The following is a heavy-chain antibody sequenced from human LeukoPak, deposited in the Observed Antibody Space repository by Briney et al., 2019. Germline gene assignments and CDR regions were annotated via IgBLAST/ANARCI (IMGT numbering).Heavy chain of an antibody. D-gene: IGHD6-19*01. Sequence: PGGSLRLSCAASGFTFSSYSMNWVRQAPGKGLEWVANIKQDGSEKYYVDSVRGRFTISRDNAKNSLYLQMNSLRAEDTAVYYCASLHPLIAVAGTGFDYWGQGTLVTVSS. CDR1: GFTFSSYS. J-gene: IGHJ4*02. CDR3: ASLHPLIAVAGTGFDY. V-gene: IGHV3-7*01. CDR2: IKQDGSEK.